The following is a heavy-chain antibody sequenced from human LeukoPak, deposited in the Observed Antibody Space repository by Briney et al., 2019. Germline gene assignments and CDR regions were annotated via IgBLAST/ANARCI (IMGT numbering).Heavy chain of an antibody. Sequence: GGSLRLSCAASGFTLSSYWMNWVRQAPGKGLEWVANIKQDGSDKYYVDSVKGRFTISRDNAKNSLYLQMNSLRAEDTAVYFCARDLLGPFDIWGQGTMVTVSS. J-gene: IGHJ3*02. V-gene: IGHV3-7*04. CDR3: ARDLLGPFDI. CDR2: IKQDGSDK. CDR1: GFTLSSYW. D-gene: IGHD3-16*01.